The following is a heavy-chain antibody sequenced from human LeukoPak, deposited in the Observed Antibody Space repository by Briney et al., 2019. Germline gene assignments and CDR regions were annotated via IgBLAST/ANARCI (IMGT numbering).Heavy chain of an antibody. CDR1: GYTFTSYY. V-gene: IGHV1-2*02. J-gene: IGHJ5*02. Sequence: ASVKVSCKASGYTFTSYYMHWVRQAPGQGLEWMGWINPNSGGTNYAQKFQGRVTMTRDTSISTAYMELSRLRSDDTAVYYCARDLGRFGYKGNWFDPWGQGTLVTVSS. CDR2: INPNSGGT. D-gene: IGHD1-14*01. CDR3: ARDLGRFGYKGNWFDP.